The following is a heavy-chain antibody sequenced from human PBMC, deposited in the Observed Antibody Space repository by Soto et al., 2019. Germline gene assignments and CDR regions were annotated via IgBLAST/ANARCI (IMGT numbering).Heavy chain of an antibody. D-gene: IGHD6-13*01. V-gene: IGHV4-39*01. J-gene: IGHJ4*02. Sequence: PSEPLSLTCTVSGGSIRSSIYYRGWIRQPPGKGLEWIGSIYYSGSTYYNPSLKSRVTISVDTSKNQFSLKLSSVTAADTAVYYCATHPGRHIAAAGTDYWGQGTLVTVSS. CDR1: GGSIRSSIYY. CDR3: ATHPGRHIAAAGTDY. CDR2: IYYSGST.